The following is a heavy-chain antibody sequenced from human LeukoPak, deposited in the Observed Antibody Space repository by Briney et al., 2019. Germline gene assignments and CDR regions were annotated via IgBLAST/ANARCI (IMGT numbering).Heavy chain of an antibody. D-gene: IGHD5-24*01. CDR1: GFTFSSYW. Sequence: GGSLRLSCAASGFTFSSYWMSWVRQAPGKGLEWVANIKQDGSEKYYVDSVKGRFTISRDNSKNTLYLQVNSLRAEDTAVYYCARDREGIYSDYWGQGTLVTVSS. V-gene: IGHV3-7*03. CDR3: ARDREGIYSDY. CDR2: IKQDGSEK. J-gene: IGHJ4*02.